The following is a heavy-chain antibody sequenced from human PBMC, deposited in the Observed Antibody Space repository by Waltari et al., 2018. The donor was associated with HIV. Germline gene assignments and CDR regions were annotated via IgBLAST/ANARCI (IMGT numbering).Heavy chain of an antibody. CDR2: IYFTGST. D-gene: IGHD1-26*01. V-gene: IGHV4-30-4*08. CDR1: GGSISYNDYY. Sequence: QVQLQESGPGLVRPSQTLSLTCTVAGGSISYNDYYWNWIRQPPGKGLEWIGSIYFTGSTSYNPSLKSRLTISVDRSKNQFSLKLNSVTAADTAMYYCARADPVGASRLRYFDLWGRGTLVAVSA. J-gene: IGHJ2*01. CDR3: ARADPVGASRLRYFDL.